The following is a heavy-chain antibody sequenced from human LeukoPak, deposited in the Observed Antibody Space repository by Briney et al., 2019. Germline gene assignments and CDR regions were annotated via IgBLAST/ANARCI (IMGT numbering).Heavy chain of an antibody. CDR2: ISSSGNTI. CDR1: GFTFSDYY. CDR3: ARDRGRYSSSWQPFDY. D-gene: IGHD6-13*01. Sequence: GGSLRLSCAASGFTFSDYYMSWIRQAPGKGLEWISYISSSGNTISYADSVKGRFTISRDNAKNSLYLQMNSLRAEDTAVYYCARDRGRYSSSWQPFDYWGQGTLVTVSS. V-gene: IGHV3-11*01. J-gene: IGHJ4*02.